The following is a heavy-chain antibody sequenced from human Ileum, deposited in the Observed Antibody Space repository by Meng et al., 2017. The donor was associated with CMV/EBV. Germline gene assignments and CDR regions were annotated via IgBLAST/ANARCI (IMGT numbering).Heavy chain of an antibody. Sequence: GESLKISCAASGISLSRYSMTWVRQAPGKGLEWVSSISSISTYIHYADSVKGRFTISRDNAKNSLFLQMNSLRAEDTAIYYCRYCASTSCYNWVTTSWGKGTLVTVSS. D-gene: IGHD2-2*02. J-gene: IGHJ4*02. V-gene: IGHV3-21*01. CDR3: RYCASTSCYNWVTTS. CDR1: GISLSRYS. CDR2: ISSISTYI.